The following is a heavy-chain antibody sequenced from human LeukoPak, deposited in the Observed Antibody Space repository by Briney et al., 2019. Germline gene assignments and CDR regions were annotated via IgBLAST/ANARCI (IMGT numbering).Heavy chain of an antibody. CDR3: AKDRSFVITPFDY. Sequence: GGSLRPSCAASGFIFSSHGMNWVRQAPGKGLEWVSGISPSGDITYYADSVKGRFTISRDNSKNTLYLQMNSLRDEDTAVYYCAKDRSFVITPFDYWGQGTLVTVSS. V-gene: IGHV3-23*01. D-gene: IGHD3-22*01. J-gene: IGHJ4*02. CDR1: GFIFSSHG. CDR2: ISPSGDIT.